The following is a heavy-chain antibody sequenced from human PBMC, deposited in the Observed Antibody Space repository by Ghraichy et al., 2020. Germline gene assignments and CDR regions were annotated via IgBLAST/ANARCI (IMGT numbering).Heavy chain of an antibody. CDR3: ASPAGGNWNGVGDY. D-gene: IGHD1-1*01. V-gene: IGHV1-2*06. J-gene: IGHJ4*02. Sequence: ASVKVSCKASGYTFTGYYMHWVRQAPGQGLEWMGRINPNSGGTNYAQKFQGRVTMTRDTSFSTAYMELSRLRSDDTAVYYCASPAGGNWNGVGDYWGQGTLVTVSS. CDR2: INPNSGGT. CDR1: GYTFTGYY.